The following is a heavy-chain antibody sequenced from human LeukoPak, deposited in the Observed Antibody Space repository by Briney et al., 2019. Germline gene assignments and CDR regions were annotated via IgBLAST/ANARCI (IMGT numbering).Heavy chain of an antibody. V-gene: IGHV3-53*01. CDR1: GFTVSSNY. CDR2: IYSGGST. CDR3: AKVEQWQYFDY. Sequence: PGGSLRLSCAASGFTVSSNYMSWVRQAPGKGLEWVSIIYSGGSTYYADSVKGRFTISRDNSKNTLYLQMNSLRAEDTAVYYCAKVEQWQYFDYWGQGTLVTVSS. J-gene: IGHJ4*02. D-gene: IGHD6-19*01.